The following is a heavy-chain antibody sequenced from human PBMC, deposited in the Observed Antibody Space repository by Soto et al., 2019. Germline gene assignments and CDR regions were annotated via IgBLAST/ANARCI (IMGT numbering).Heavy chain of an antibody. J-gene: IGHJ6*02. D-gene: IGHD3-10*01. CDR1: GFTFISYS. V-gene: IGHV3-21*01. CDR2: ISSSSSYI. CDR3: ARASITMVRGVTYYYGMDV. Sequence: GGSLRLSCAASGFTFISYSMSWVRQAPGKGLEWVSSISSSSSYIYYADSVKGRFTISRDNAKNSLYLQMNSLRAEDTAVYYCARASITMVRGVTYYYGMDVWGQGTTVTVSS.